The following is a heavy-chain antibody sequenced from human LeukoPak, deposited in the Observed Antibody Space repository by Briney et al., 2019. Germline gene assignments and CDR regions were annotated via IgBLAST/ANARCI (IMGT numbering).Heavy chain of an antibody. CDR3: ARSGIVRASSSFDF. V-gene: IGHV4-59*11. D-gene: IGHD1-26*01. CDR1: GGSITSHY. CDR2: IYHSGST. Sequence: SETLSLTCTVSGGSITSHYWSWIRQPPGKGLEWIGYIYHSGSTDYNPSLKSRVTLSVDTSKNQFSLHLSSVTAADTAFYYCARSGIVRASSSFDFWGQGILVTVSS. J-gene: IGHJ4*02.